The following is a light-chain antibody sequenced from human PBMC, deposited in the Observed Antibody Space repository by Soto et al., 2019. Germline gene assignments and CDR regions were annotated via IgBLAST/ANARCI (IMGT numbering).Light chain of an antibody. CDR3: CSYTRSTTYV. V-gene: IGLV2-14*01. CDR1: SSDVGGYNF. J-gene: IGLJ1*01. CDR2: EVT. Sequence: LTQPASVSGSPGQSITISCTGTSSDVGGYNFVSWYQQRPGKAPKFMIFEVTNRPSGISDRFSGSKSGNTASLTISGLQAEDEADYYCCSYTRSTTYVFGTGTKVTVL.